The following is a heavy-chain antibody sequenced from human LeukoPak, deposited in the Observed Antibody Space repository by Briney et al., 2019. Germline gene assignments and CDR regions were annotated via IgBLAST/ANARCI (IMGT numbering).Heavy chain of an antibody. CDR1: GGSFSGYY. CDR3: ARGAWRIAARRRFGWFDP. D-gene: IGHD6-6*01. CDR2: INHSGST. Sequence: PSETLSLTCAVYGGSFSGYYWSWIRQPPGKGLEWIGEINHSGSTNYNPSLKSRVTISVDTSKNQFSLKLSSVTAADTAVYYCARGAWRIAARRRFGWFDPWGQGTLVTVSS. V-gene: IGHV4-34*01. J-gene: IGHJ5*02.